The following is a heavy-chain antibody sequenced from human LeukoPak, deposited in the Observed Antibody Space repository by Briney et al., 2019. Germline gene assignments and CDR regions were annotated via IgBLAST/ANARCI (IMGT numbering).Heavy chain of an antibody. D-gene: IGHD3-9*01. V-gene: IGHV4-31*03. J-gene: IGHJ4*02. CDR1: GGSISSGGYY. CDR2: IYYSGST. CDR3: AGGFRYYDILTGYSSGEYFDY. Sequence: SETLSLTCTVSGGSISSGGYYWSWIRQHPGKGLEWIGYIYYSGSTYYNPSLKSRVTISVDTSKNQFSLKLSSVTAADTAVYYCAGGFRYYDILTGYSSGEYFDYWGQGTLVTVSS.